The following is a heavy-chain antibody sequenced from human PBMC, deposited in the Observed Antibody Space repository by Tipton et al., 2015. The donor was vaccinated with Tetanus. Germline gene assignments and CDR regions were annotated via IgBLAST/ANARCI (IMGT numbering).Heavy chain of an antibody. V-gene: IGHV4-31*03. Sequence: TLSLTCNVSGGSIRSGGYYWTWIRQHPERGLEWIGYIYYTGNTYYNPSLKSRVTISVDTSKNQFSLKLTSVTAADTAVYYCARPVKQWLVPVDSWGQGTLVTVSS. J-gene: IGHJ4*02. CDR3: ARPVKQWLVPVDS. D-gene: IGHD6-19*01. CDR2: IYYTGNT. CDR1: GGSIRSGGYY.